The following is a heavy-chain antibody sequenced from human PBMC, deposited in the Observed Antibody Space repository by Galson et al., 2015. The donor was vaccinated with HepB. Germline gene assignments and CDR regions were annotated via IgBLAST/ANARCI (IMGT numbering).Heavy chain of an antibody. J-gene: IGHJ4*02. CDR2: ISGSGGTP. CDR3: AKDFWSGYYVGFFFDY. Sequence: LRLSCAASGFTFSTYAMSWVRQAPGKGLEWVSSISGSGGTPYYADSVKGRFTVSRDNSKSTLSLQMNRLRAEDTAVYYCAKDFWSGYYVGFFFDYWGQGTLVTVSS. CDR1: GFTFSTYA. D-gene: IGHD3-3*01. V-gene: IGHV3-23*01.